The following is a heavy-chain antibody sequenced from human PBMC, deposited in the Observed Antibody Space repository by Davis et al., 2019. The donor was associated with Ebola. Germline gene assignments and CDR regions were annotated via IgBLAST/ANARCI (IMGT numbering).Heavy chain of an antibody. CDR2: ISAYNGNT. V-gene: IGHV1-18*04. Sequence: AASVKVSCKASGYTFTGYYMHWVRQAPGQGLEWMGWISAYNGNTNYAQKLQGRVTMTTDTSTSTAYMELRSLRSDDTAVYYCARDGDIVVVVAATLYYYYGMDVWGQGTTVTVSS. CDR1: GYTFTGYY. J-gene: IGHJ6*02. D-gene: IGHD2-15*01. CDR3: ARDGDIVVVVAATLYYYYGMDV.